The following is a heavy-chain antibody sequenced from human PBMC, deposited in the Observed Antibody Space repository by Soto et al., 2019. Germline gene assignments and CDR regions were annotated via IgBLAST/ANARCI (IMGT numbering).Heavy chain of an antibody. CDR3: ARGGQNGYYESSAMVDY. D-gene: IGHD3-22*01. V-gene: IGHV1-18*01. Sequence: QVQLVQSGDEVKKPGASVKVSCKASGYTFTSYGISWVRQAPGQGLEWMGWISAYNGDTNYAQKLQGRVTMTTDTSTSTAYMELRSLRSDDTPVYYCARGGQNGYYESSAMVDYWGQGTLVTVSS. CDR2: ISAYNGDT. J-gene: IGHJ4*02. CDR1: GYTFTSYG.